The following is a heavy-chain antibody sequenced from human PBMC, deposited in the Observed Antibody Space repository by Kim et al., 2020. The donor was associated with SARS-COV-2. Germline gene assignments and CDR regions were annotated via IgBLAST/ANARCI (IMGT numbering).Heavy chain of an antibody. CDR3: ARHWVGITAFDY. V-gene: IGHV4-59*08. Sequence: SETLSLTCTVSGGSISSFYWSWIRQPPGKGLEWIGYIYYGGSTNYNPSLKSRVTISVDTSKNQFSLKLSSVTAADTAVYYCARHWVGITAFDYWGQGTL. CDR1: GGSISSFY. D-gene: IGHD3-16*01. J-gene: IGHJ4*02. CDR2: IYYGGST.